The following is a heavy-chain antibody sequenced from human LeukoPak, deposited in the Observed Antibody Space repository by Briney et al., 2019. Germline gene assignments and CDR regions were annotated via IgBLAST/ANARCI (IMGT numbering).Heavy chain of an antibody. CDR1: GFTFSSYL. V-gene: IGHV3-74*01. Sequence: TGGSLRHSCAASGFTFSSYLMHWVRQAPGEGLVWVSDINSDERRTSHADSVKTRFTSSKDNAKNTMYLQLNSLRAEDTAVYYCARGGRYSDGYLSHWGQGPRLTVSS. CDR3: ARGGRYSDGYLSH. J-gene: IGHJ4*02. D-gene: IGHD5-18*01. CDR2: INSDERRT.